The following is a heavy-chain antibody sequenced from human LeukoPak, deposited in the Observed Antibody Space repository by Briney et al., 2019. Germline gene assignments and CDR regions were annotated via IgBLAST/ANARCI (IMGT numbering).Heavy chain of an antibody. D-gene: IGHD2-2*01. CDR3: ARDKSTSCYYFDY. J-gene: IGHJ4*02. CDR2: IWYDGSYG. V-gene: IGHV3-33*08. Sequence: GGSLRLSCEASGFTFSSHGMHWVRQAPGKGLEWVAVIWYDGSYGYYADSVKGRFTISRDNSNSTLYLQMNGLRAEDTAVYYCARDKSTSCYYFDYWGQGALVTVSS. CDR1: GFTFSSHG.